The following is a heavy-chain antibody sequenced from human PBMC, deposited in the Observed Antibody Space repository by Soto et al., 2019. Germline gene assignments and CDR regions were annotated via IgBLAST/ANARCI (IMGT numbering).Heavy chain of an antibody. CDR1: GGSISNGYYY. CDR2: IYHSGRT. CDR3: ARWVEVSLDYFDS. J-gene: IGHJ4*02. D-gene: IGHD2-15*01. Sequence: SETLSLTCTVSGGSISNGYYYWSWVRQNPGKGLEWIGHIYHSGRTYYNPSLKSRVTISVDTSKNQFSLNLSSVTAADTAMYYCARWVEVSLDYFDSWGQGTPVTVS. V-gene: IGHV4-31*03.